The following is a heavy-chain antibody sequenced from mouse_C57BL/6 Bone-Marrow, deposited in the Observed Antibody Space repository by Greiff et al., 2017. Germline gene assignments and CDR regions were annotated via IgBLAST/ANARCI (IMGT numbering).Heavy chain of an antibody. CDR3: AVLFGSY. V-gene: IGHV1-64*01. Sequence: QVQLKQPGAELVKPGASVKLSCRASGYTFTSYWMHWVKQRPGQGLEWIGMIHPNSGSTNYNEKFKSKATLTVDKASSTAYMQLSSLSSEDSAVYYCAVLFGSYWGQGTLVTVSA. CDR1: GYTFTSYW. J-gene: IGHJ3*01. D-gene: IGHD1-1*01. CDR2: IHPNSGST.